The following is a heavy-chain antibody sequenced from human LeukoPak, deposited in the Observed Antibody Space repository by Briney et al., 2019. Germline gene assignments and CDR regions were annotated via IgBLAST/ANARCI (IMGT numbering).Heavy chain of an antibody. J-gene: IGHJ4*02. D-gene: IGHD3-3*01. CDR2: INLIGRP. CDR3: ARGPRKITIFGVGKWRPFDY. Sequence: SETLSLTCDVYAGSFSGYYWSWIRQPPGKGLGWIGAINLIGRPNSNPSLKSRVTISVDPPKSQFSLKLSSVTAADTAVYYCARGPRKITIFGVGKWRPFDYWGQGTLVAVSS. V-gene: IGHV4-34*01. CDR1: AGSFSGYY.